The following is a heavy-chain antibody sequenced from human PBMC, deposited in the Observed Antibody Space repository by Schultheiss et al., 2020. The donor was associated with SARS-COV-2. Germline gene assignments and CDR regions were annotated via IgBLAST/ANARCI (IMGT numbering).Heavy chain of an antibody. CDR2: INAGNGNT. Sequence: ASVKVSCKASGYTFTSYAMHWVRQAPGQRLEWMGWINAGNGNTKYSQKFQGRVTITRDTSESTAYMELSSLRSEDTAVYYCARDRCSGGSCYSWFDPWGQGTLVTVSS. CDR1: GYTFTSYA. V-gene: IGHV1-3*01. D-gene: IGHD2-15*01. CDR3: ARDRCSGGSCYSWFDP. J-gene: IGHJ5*02.